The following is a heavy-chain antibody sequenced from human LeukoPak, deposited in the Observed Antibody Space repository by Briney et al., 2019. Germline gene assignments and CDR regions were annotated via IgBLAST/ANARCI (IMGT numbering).Heavy chain of an antibody. CDR2: INHSGST. D-gene: IGHD3-22*01. V-gene: IGHV4-34*01. CDR1: GGSFSGYY. CDR3: ARAPRGGTTMIVVLSRAFDI. Sequence: PSETLSLTCAVYGGSFSGYYWSWIRQPPGKGLEWIGEINHSGSTNYNPSLKSRVTISVDTSKNQFSLKLSSVTAADTAVYYCARAPRGGTTMIVVLSRAFDIWGQGTMVTVSS. J-gene: IGHJ3*02.